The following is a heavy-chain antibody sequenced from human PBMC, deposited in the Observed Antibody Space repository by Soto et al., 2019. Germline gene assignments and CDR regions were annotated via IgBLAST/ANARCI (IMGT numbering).Heavy chain of an antibody. CDR1: GFTVSSNY. D-gene: IGHD3-3*02. V-gene: IGHV3-66*01. CDR2: IYSGGST. Sequence: EVQLVESGGGLVQPGGSLRLSCAASGFTVSSNYMSWVRQAPGKGLEWVSVIYSGGSTYYADSVKGRFTISRDNSKNTLYLHMNSLRAGGPAVYYCARGGAPGILDYWGQGTLVTVSS. J-gene: IGHJ4*02. CDR3: ARGGAPGILDY.